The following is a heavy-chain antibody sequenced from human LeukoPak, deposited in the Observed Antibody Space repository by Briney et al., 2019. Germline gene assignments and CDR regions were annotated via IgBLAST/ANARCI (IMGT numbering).Heavy chain of an antibody. CDR2: INNDGSTT. CDR1: GFTFSSYG. Sequence: GGSLRLSCAASGFTFSSYGMHWVRQAPGKGLVWVSQINNDGSTTRYADSVKGRFTISRDNAENTLYLQMNSLRAEDAAVYYCARGCSSSWYNWLDPWGQGTLVTVSS. V-gene: IGHV3-74*01. D-gene: IGHD6-13*01. J-gene: IGHJ5*02. CDR3: ARGCSSSWYNWLDP.